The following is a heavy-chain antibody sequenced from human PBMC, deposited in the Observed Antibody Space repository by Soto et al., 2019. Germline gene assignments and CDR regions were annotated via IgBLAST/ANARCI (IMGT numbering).Heavy chain of an antibody. V-gene: IGHV3-11*01. J-gene: IGHJ4*02. D-gene: IGHD3-22*01. CDR3: ARAPTRSYYYDSSGDY. CDR1: GFTFSDYY. Sequence: QVQLVESGGGLVKPGGSLRLSCAASGFTFSDYYMSWIRQAPGKGLEWVSYISSSGSTIYYTDSVKGRFTISRDNAKNSLYLQMNSLRAEDTAVCYCARAPTRSYYYDSSGDYWGQGTLVTVSS. CDR2: ISSSGSTI.